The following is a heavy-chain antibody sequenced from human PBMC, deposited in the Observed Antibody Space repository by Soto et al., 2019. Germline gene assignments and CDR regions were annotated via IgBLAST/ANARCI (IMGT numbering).Heavy chain of an antibody. J-gene: IGHJ4*02. CDR3: ARETYYYDDSGYYRYLDY. V-gene: IGHV1-18*01. D-gene: IGHD3-22*01. CDR1: GYTFTSYG. Sequence: QLQLVQSEAEVKKSGASVKVSCKASGYTFTSYGISWVRQAPGQGLEWMGWISAYNGNTNYVQKFQGRVIMTTDTSTSPAYMDLKSLRSADTAVYDCARETYYYDDSGYYRYLDYWGQGTLVTVSS. CDR2: ISAYNGNT.